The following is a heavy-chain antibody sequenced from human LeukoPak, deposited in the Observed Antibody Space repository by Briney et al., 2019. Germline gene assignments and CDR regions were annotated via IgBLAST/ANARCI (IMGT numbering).Heavy chain of an antibody. V-gene: IGHV3-23*01. CDR2: ISGSGGST. CDR1: GFTFSSYA. Sequence: GGSLRLSCAASGFTFSSYAMSWVSQAPGKGLEWVSAISGSGGSTYYADSVKGRFTISRDNSKNTLYLQMNSLRAEDTAVYCCAKDRPRYGSGWYYYFDYWGQGTLVTVSS. J-gene: IGHJ4*02. D-gene: IGHD6-19*01. CDR3: AKDRPRYGSGWYYYFDY.